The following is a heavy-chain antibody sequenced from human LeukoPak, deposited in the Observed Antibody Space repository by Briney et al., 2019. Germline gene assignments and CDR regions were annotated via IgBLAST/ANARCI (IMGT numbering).Heavy chain of an antibody. CDR2: ISYDGSNK. Sequence: PGGSLRLSCAASGFTFSSYAMHWVRQAPGKGLEWVAVISYDGSNKYYADSVKGRFTISRDNSKNTLYLQMNSLRAEDTAVYYCARQLGLGGETDCWGQGTLVTVSS. J-gene: IGHJ4*02. CDR3: ARQLGLGGETDC. V-gene: IGHV3-30-3*01. CDR1: GFTFSSYA. D-gene: IGHD1-26*01.